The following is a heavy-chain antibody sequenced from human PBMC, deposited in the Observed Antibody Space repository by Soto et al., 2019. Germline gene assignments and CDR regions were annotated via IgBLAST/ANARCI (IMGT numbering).Heavy chain of an antibody. V-gene: IGHV3-30-3*01. CDR2: ISYDGSNK. J-gene: IGHJ6*02. CDR1: GFTFSSYA. Sequence: QVQLVESGGGVVQPGRSLRLSCAASGFTFSSYAMHWVRQAPGKGLEWVAVISYDGSNKYYADSVKGRFTISRDNSKNTLYLQMNSLRAEDTAVYYCARGSEMATTYYYYGMDVWGQGTTVTVSS. CDR3: ARGSEMATTYYYYGMDV. D-gene: IGHD5-12*01.